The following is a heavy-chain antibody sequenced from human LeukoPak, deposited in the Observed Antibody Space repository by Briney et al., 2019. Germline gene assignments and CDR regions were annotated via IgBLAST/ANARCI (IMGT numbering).Heavy chain of an antibody. V-gene: IGHV3-33*03. Sequence: PGGSLRLSCAASGFTFSSHAIHWVRQAPGKGLEWVAVIWFDGSNKYYVDSVKGRFTISRDNAKNSLYLQMNSLRAEDTALYYCAKDFRVWGSYRFEIDYWGQGTLVTVSS. CDR2: IWFDGSNK. CDR3: AKDFRVWGSYRFEIDY. D-gene: IGHD3-16*02. CDR1: GFTFSSHA. J-gene: IGHJ4*02.